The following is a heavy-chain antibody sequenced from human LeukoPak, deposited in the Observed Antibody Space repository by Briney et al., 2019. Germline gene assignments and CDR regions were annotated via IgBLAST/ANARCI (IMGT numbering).Heavy chain of an antibody. J-gene: IGHJ4*02. CDR1: GGSISSSSYY. CDR3: ARGRRVVLLVDY. V-gene: IGHV4-39*07. D-gene: IGHD6-6*01. Sequence: SETLSLTCTVSGGSISSSSYYWGWIRQPPGKGLEWIGSIYYSGSTYYNPSLKSRVTIPVDTSKNQFSLKLSSVTAADTAVYYCARGRRVVLLVDYWGQGTLVTVSS. CDR2: IYYSGST.